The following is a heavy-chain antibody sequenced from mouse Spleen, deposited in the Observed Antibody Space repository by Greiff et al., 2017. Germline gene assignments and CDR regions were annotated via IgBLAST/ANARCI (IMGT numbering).Heavy chain of an antibody. Sequence: VQLVESGAELVKPGASVKISCKASGYAFSSYWMNWVKQRPGKGLEWIGQIYPGDGDTNYNGKFKGKATLTADKSSSTAYMQLSSLTSEDSAVYFCARFSPYWYFDVWGTGTTVTVSS. D-gene: IGHD6-1*01. V-gene: IGHV1-80*01. J-gene: IGHJ1*03. CDR1: GYAFSSYW. CDR3: ARFSPYWYFDV. CDR2: IYPGDGDT.